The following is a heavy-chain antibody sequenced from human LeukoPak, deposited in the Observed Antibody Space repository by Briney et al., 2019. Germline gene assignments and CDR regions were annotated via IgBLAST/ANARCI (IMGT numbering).Heavy chain of an antibody. J-gene: IGHJ6*02. D-gene: IGHD3-16*01. CDR3: ARELRDYVWGSFVGMDV. V-gene: IGHV3-7*01. CDR2: IKQDGSEK. CDR1: GFTFSSYW. Sequence: PGGSLRLSCAASGFTFSSYWMSWVRQAPGKGLEWVANIKQDGSEKYYVDSVKGRFTISRDNAKNSLYLQMNSLRAEDTAVYYCARELRDYVWGSFVGMDVWGQGTTVTVSS.